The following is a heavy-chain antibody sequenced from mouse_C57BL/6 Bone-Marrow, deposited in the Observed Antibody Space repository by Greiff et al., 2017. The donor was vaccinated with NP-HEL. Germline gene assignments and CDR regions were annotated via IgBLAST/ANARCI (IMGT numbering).Heavy chain of an antibody. CDR2: ISSGGSYT. D-gene: IGHD3-2*02. CDR3: ARQLRLRGVWFAY. V-gene: IGHV5-6*01. CDR1: GFTFSSYG. Sequence: EVQLVESGGDLVKPGGSLKLSCAASGFTFSSYGMSWVRQTPDKRLEWVATISSGGSYTYYPDSVKGRFTISRDNAKNTLYLQMSSLKSEDTAMYYCARQLRLRGVWFAYWGQGTLVTVSA. J-gene: IGHJ3*01.